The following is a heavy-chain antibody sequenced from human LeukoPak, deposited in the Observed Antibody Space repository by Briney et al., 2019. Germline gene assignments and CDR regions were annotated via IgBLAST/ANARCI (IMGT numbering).Heavy chain of an antibody. Sequence: GASVTVSCKASGCTFNTYGISWVRQAPGQGLEWMGWISTYNGDTSYVQNLQGRVTMTTDTSTSTAYMELMSLRSDDTAMYYCARDIYDHKDQQLDENANWGQGTLVTVSS. J-gene: IGHJ4*02. V-gene: IGHV1-18*01. D-gene: IGHD5/OR15-5a*01. CDR3: ARDIYDHKDQQLDENAN. CDR1: GCTFNTYG. CDR2: ISTYNGDT.